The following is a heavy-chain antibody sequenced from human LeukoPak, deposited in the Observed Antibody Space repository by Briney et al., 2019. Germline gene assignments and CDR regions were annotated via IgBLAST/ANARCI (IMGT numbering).Heavy chain of an antibody. CDR1: GYTFTGYY. D-gene: IGHD1-26*01. J-gene: IGHJ5*02. CDR3: ATQTKAVGVFDP. Sequence: ASVKVSCKASGYTFTGYYMHWVRQAPGQGLEWMGWINPKSGGTNYAQKFQGRVTMTRDTSISTAYMELSRLRSDDTAVYYCATQTKAVGVFDPWGQGTLVTVSS. V-gene: IGHV1-2*02. CDR2: INPKSGGT.